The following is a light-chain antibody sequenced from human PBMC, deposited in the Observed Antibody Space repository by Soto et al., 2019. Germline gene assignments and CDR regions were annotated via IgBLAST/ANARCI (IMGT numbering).Light chain of an antibody. CDR1: QGISSY. V-gene: IGKV1-8*01. CDR3: QQYYSYPPWT. J-gene: IGKJ1*01. Sequence: AIRMTQSPSSLSASTGDRVTITCRASQGISSYLAWYQQKPGKAPKLLIYAASTLQSGVPSRFSGSGSGTXFTXTISCLQSEDFATYYCQQYYSYPPWTFGQGTKVEIK. CDR2: AAS.